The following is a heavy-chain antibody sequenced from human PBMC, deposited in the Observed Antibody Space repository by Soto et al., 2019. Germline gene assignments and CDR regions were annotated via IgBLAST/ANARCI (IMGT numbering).Heavy chain of an antibody. CDR2: MNPNSGNT. V-gene: IGHV1-8*01. CDR1: GYTFTSYD. CDR3: VLLSYCISTSCYSEYYFDY. Sequence: SVKVSCKASGYTFTSYDSNWVRQATGQGLMWMGWMNPNSGNTGYAQRFQGRVTMTRNTSISTAYMELSSLRSEDTAVYYCVLLSYCISTSCYSEYYFDYWGQGTLVTVSS. J-gene: IGHJ4*02. D-gene: IGHD2-2*01.